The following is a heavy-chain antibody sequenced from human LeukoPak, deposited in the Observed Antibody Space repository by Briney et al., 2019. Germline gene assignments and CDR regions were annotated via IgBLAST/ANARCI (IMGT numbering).Heavy chain of an antibody. V-gene: IGHV4-38-2*02. Sequence: SETLSLTCTVSGYSISSGYYWGWIRQPPGKGLEWIGSIYHSGSTYYNPSLKSRVTISVDTSKNQFSLKLSSVTAADTAVYYCARDLNVNYYYHGMDVWGQGTTVTVSS. CDR3: ARDLNVNYYYHGMDV. D-gene: IGHD1-1*01. J-gene: IGHJ6*02. CDR1: GYSISSGYY. CDR2: IYHSGST.